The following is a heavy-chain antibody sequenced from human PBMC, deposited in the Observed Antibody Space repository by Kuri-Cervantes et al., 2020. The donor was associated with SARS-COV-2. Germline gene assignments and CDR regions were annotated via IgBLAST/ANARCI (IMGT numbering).Heavy chain of an antibody. J-gene: IGHJ4*02. Sequence: GESLKISCAASGFTVSSNYMSWVRQAPGKGLEWVSVTYSGGSTYYADSVKGRFTISRDNSKNTLYLQMNSLRAEDTAVYYCAREQLMGAPLDYWGQGTLVTVSS. CDR2: TYSGGST. CDR3: AREQLMGAPLDY. CDR1: GFTVSSNY. D-gene: IGHD6-13*01. V-gene: IGHV3-53*01.